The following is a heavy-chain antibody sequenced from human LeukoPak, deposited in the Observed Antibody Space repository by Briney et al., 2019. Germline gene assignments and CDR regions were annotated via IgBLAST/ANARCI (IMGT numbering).Heavy chain of an antibody. J-gene: IGHJ4*02. CDR1: GFTFSNYG. CDR3: ARAVAYSYGFDY. D-gene: IGHD5-18*01. CDR2: ISGSGGST. V-gene: IGHV3-23*01. Sequence: GGSLRLSCAASGFTFSNYGMHWVRQAPGKGLEWVSAISGSGGSTYYADSVKGRFTISRDNSKNTLYLQMNSLRAEDTAVYYCARAVAYSYGFDYWGQGTLVTVSS.